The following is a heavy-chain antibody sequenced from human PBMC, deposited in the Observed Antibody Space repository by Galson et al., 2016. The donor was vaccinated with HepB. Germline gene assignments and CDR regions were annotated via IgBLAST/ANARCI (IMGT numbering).Heavy chain of an antibody. Sequence: SLRLSCAASGFAFSNSAMGWIRQVPGKGLEWISSISRGSPNMHYADSVWSRFTISRDDAKDTVFLQMYSLRDEDTAVYYCAVWLQSRFDHWGQGTMVTVSS. V-gene: IGHV3-23*01. CDR1: GFAFSNSA. CDR3: AVWLQSRFDH. D-gene: IGHD5-24*01. J-gene: IGHJ3*01. CDR2: ISRGSPNM.